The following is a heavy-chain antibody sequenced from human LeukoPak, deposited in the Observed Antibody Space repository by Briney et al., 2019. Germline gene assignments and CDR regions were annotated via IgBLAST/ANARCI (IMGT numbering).Heavy chain of an antibody. V-gene: IGHV1-18*01. CDR2: ISAYNGNT. Sequence: ASVKVSCKASGYTFTSYGISWVRQAPGQGLEWMGWISAYNGNTNYAQKLQGRVTMTTDTSTSTAYTELRSLRSDDTAVYYCARGRYYYDSSGYYHLDYWGQGTLVTVSS. CDR1: GYTFTSYG. CDR3: ARGRYYYDSSGYYHLDY. D-gene: IGHD3-22*01. J-gene: IGHJ4*02.